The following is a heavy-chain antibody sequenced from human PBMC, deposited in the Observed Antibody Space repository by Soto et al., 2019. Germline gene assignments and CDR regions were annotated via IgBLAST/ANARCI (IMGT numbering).Heavy chain of an antibody. Sequence: EVQLVESGGGWVQPGGSLRLSCAASGFSLTMYDMHWVRQAPGKGLECVASLSASGDTYYGVSVKGRFTISRDTAEKSLSLQILSLRAGDTAVYFCARGGTSVTTSYFYYMDVWGKGNPVTVS. J-gene: IGHJ6*03. V-gene: IGHV3-13*01. CDR1: GFSLTMYD. CDR2: LSASGDT. D-gene: IGHD4-17*01. CDR3: ARGGTSVTTSYFYYMDV.